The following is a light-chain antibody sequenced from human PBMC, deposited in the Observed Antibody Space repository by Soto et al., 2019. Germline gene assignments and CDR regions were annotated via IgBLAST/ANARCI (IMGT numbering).Light chain of an antibody. CDR1: QSISSW. Sequence: DIQMTQSPSTLSASVGDGVSITCRARQSISSWLAWYQQKPGKAPKLLIYDASSLESGVPSRFSGSGSGTEFILTISSLQPDDFATYYCQQYNSYSPWTFGQGTKVDIK. CDR2: DAS. J-gene: IGKJ1*01. CDR3: QQYNSYSPWT. V-gene: IGKV1-5*01.